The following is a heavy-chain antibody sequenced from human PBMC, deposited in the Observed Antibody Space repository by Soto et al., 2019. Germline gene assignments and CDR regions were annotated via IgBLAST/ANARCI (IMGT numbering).Heavy chain of an antibody. CDR3: ARDGAYCSGGSCYRGAFDI. CDR1: GFTFSSYA. V-gene: IGHV3-23*01. Sequence: LSCAASGFTFSSYAMSWVRQAPGKGLEWVSAINIGGGTTYYADSVKGRFTISRDNSKDTLYLQMHSLRADDTAVYYCARDGAYCSGGSCYRGAFDIWGQGTSLTVS. D-gene: IGHD2-15*01. J-gene: IGHJ3*02. CDR2: INIGGGTT.